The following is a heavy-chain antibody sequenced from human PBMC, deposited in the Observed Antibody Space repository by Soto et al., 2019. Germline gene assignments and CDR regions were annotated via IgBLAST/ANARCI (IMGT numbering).Heavy chain of an antibody. Sequence: GRYLLLSWVASVFTFSNYDMSWVRQAPVKGLEWVSTVDSAGSTYYADSVTGRFTISRDNSRNTLSLQMNSLRAEDTAVYYCAKHRLARGIDYWGQGTPVTVSS. V-gene: IGHV3-23*01. J-gene: IGHJ4*02. CDR1: VFTFSNYD. D-gene: IGHD3-10*01. CDR3: AKHRLARGIDY. CDR2: VDSAGST.